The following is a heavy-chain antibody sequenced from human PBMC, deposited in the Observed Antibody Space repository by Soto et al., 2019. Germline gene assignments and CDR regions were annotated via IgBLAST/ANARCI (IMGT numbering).Heavy chain of an antibody. CDR3: ESTRYCNGSSCYSRHYYGMDV. CDR1: GGTFSKYS. CDR2: ITPFVDTS. J-gene: IGHJ6*02. Sequence: QVRLVQSGAEVKKPGSSVKVSCKVSGGTFSKYSLSWVRQTPGQGLEWMGGITPFVDTSNYAQRFLGRVTITGDKYTNTAFLEVRGRKSEATALYFCESTRYCNGSSCYSRHYYGMDVWGQGTTVTVSS. D-gene: IGHD2-21*01. V-gene: IGHV1-69*06.